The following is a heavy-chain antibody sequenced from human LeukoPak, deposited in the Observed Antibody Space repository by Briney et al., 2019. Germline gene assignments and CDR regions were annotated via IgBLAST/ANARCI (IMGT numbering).Heavy chain of an antibody. CDR2: ISSSGSSI. CDR3: ARAGYSSGWYVGY. Sequence: GGSLRLSCAASGFTFSDYYMSWIRQAPGKGLEWVSYISSSGSSIYYPDSVRGRFTISRDNAKNSLYLQLNSLRAEDTAVYYCARAGYSSGWYVGYWGQGALVTASS. V-gene: IGHV3-11*01. CDR1: GFTFSDYY. D-gene: IGHD6-19*01. J-gene: IGHJ4*02.